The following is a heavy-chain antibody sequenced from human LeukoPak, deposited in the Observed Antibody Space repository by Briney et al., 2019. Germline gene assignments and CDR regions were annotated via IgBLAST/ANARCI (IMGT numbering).Heavy chain of an antibody. V-gene: IGHV3-66*02. CDR2: IYSGGST. CDR1: GFTVSSNY. CDR3: ARDRAAHTIFGVPRVD. D-gene: IGHD3-3*01. Sequence: GGSLRLSCAASGFTVSSNYMSWVRQAPGKGLEWVSVIYSGGSTYYADSVKGRFTISRDNSKNTMNLQMNSLRAEDTAVYYCARDRAAHTIFGVPRVDWGQGTLVTVSS. J-gene: IGHJ4*02.